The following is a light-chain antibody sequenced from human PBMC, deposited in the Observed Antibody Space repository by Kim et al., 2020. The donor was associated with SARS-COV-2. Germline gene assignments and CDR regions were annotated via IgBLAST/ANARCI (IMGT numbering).Light chain of an antibody. CDR3: QSRDSGDKVV. CDR2: GKN. J-gene: IGLJ2*01. CDR1: SLRIYY. Sequence: SSELTQDPAVSVALGQTVRITCQGDSLRIYYASWYQQKPGQAPVLVIYGKNNRPSGIPDRFSGSSSGNTASLTITGAQAEEEADYYCQSRDSGDKVVFGGGTQLTVL. V-gene: IGLV3-19*01.